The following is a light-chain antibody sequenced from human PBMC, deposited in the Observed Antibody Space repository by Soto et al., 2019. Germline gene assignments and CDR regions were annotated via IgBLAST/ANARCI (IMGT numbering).Light chain of an antibody. V-gene: IGKV4-1*01. CDR1: QSVLYSSNNKDY. J-gene: IGKJ2*01. Sequence: DIVMTQSPDSLAVSLGERATINCKSSQSVLYSSNNKDYLAWYQQKPGQPPKLLIYWASTRESGVPDRFRGSGSGKDFTLTISSLQAEDVAVYHCQQYYITPPTFGQGTKLEIK. CDR3: QQYYITPPT. CDR2: WAS.